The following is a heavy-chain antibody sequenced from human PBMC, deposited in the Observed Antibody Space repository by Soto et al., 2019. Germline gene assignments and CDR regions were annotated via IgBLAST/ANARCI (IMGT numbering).Heavy chain of an antibody. CDR2: INHSGST. CDR3: ARFSMGYCSGGSCYSGFYYYYYYGMDV. V-gene: IGHV4-34*01. D-gene: IGHD2-15*01. J-gene: IGHJ6*02. CDR1: GGSLSGYY. Sequence: PSETLSLTCAVYGGSLSGYYWSWIRQPPGKGLEWIGEINHSGSTNYNPSLKSRVTISVDTSKNQFSLKLSSVTAADTAVYYCARFSMGYCSGGSCYSGFYYYYYYGMDVWGQGTTVTVSS.